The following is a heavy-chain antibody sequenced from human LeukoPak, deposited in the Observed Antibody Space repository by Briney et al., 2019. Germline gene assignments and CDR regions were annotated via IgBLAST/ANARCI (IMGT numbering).Heavy chain of an antibody. D-gene: IGHD5-18*01. Sequence: SVKVSCKASGGTFSSYAISWVRQAPGQGLEWMGGIIPIFGTANYAQKFQGRVTITADESTSTAYMELSSLRSEDTAVFYCARGGGYSYGYGYSDYWGQGTLVTVSS. CDR1: GGTFSSYA. J-gene: IGHJ4*02. V-gene: IGHV1-69*13. CDR2: IIPIFGTA. CDR3: ARGGGYSYGYGYSDY.